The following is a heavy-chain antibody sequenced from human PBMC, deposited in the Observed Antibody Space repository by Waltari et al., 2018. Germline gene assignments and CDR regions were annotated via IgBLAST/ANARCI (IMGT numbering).Heavy chain of an antibody. Sequence: EVQLVQSGAEVKKPGESLKIPCQGSGYRYSSYWSAWVRLTPGKGLEWMGFIYPGDSDTRYSPSFQGQVTISADKSISTAYLQWSSLKASDTAMYYCARRYYDFSNGYYNFFDYWGQGTLVTVSS. CDR3: ARRYYDFSNGYYNFFDY. CDR2: IYPGDSDT. CDR1: GYRYSSYW. D-gene: IGHD3-3*01. J-gene: IGHJ4*02. V-gene: IGHV5-51*01.